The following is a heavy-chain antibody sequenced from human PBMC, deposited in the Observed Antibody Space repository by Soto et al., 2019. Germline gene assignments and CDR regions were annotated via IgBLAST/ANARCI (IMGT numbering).Heavy chain of an antibody. Sequence: SGPTLVNPTRPLTLTCTFSGFSLSTSGVGVGWIRQPPGKALEWLALIYWNDDKRYSPSLKSRLTITKDTSKNQVVLTMTNMDPVDTATYYCAHSGWVTTERTNWFDPWGQGTLVTVSS. V-gene: IGHV2-5*01. J-gene: IGHJ5*02. CDR3: AHSGWVTTERTNWFDP. CDR1: GFSLSTSGVG. D-gene: IGHD4-17*01. CDR2: IYWNDDK.